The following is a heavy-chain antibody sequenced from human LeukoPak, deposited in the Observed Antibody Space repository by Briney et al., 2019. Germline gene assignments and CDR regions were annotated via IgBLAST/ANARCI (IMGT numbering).Heavy chain of an antibody. CDR1: GGSISSGSYY. CDR2: IYTSGST. J-gene: IGHJ4*02. V-gene: IGHV4-61*02. Sequence: PSQTLSLTCTVSGGSISSGSYYWSWIRQPAGKGLEWIGRIYTSGSTNYNPSLKSRVTISVDTSKNQFSLKLSSVTAADTAVYYCARHDGHWLFYYFDYWGQGTLVTVSS. CDR3: ARHDGHWLFYYFDY. D-gene: IGHD3-9*01.